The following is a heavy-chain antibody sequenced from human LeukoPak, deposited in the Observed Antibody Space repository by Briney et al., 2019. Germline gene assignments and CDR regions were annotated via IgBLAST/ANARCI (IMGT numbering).Heavy chain of an antibody. J-gene: IGHJ4*02. CDR1: RFTFSTYA. V-gene: IGHV3-21*04. CDR2: ISTSSSYI. CDR3: ARVLYYDILTGYSPFDY. D-gene: IGHD3-9*01. Sequence: GGSLRLSCTASRFTFSTYAMSWVRQAPGKGLEWVSFISTSSSYIYYADSVKGRFTISRDNAKNSLYLQMNSLRAEDTAVYYCARVLYYDILTGYSPFDYWGQGTLVTVSS.